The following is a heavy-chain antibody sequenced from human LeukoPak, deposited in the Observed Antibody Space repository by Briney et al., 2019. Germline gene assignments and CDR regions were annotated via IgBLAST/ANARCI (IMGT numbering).Heavy chain of an antibody. J-gene: IGHJ4*02. V-gene: IGHV3-11*05. CDR1: GFTFSDYY. D-gene: IGHD3-10*01. CDR2: ISSSSSYT. Sequence: PGGSLRLSCAASGFTFSDYYMSWIRQAPGKGLEWVSYISSSSSYTNYADSVKGRFTISRDNAKNSLYLQMNSLRAEDTAVYYCARVTNPDLWFGELLRGAYFDYWGQGTLVTVSS. CDR3: ARVTNPDLWFGELLRGAYFDY.